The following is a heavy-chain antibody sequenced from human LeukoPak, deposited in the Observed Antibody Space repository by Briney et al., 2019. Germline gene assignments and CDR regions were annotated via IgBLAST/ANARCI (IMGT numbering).Heavy chain of an antibody. CDR1: GGSLTGYF. CDR2: ISYSGDT. V-gene: IGHV4-59*08. J-gene: IGHJ4*02. D-gene: IGHD4-17*01. CDR3: ARNGDYGPYYFDY. Sequence: PSETLSLTCTVSGGSLTGYFWSWVRQPPGKGLECIGYISYSGDTNYNPSLKSRVTISVDTSKSQFSLRLSSVTAADTAVYYCARNGDYGPYYFDYWGQGTLVTVSS.